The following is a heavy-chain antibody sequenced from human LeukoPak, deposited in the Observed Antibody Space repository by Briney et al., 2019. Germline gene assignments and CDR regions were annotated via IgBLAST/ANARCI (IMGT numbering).Heavy chain of an antibody. CDR3: YYYGMDV. Sequence: ASVKVSCKASGYTLTSYAMNWVRQAPGQGLEWMGWISTNTGNPTYAQGFTGRFVFSLDTSVSTAYYCARDGAWFGELLGYYYYYGMDVWGQGTTVTVSS. CDR2: ISTNTGNP. D-gene: IGHD3-10*01. V-gene: IGHV7-4-1*01. J-gene: IGHJ6*02. CDR1: GYTLTSYA.